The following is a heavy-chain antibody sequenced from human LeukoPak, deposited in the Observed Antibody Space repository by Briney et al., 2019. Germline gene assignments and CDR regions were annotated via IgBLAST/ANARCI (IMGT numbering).Heavy chain of an antibody. D-gene: IGHD3-22*01. Sequence: GGSLRLSCAASGFTLSSYAMSWVRQAPGKGLEWVSAISGSGGSTYYADSVKGRFTISRDNSKNTLYLQMNSLRAEDTAVYYCAKDLGSSGYLDAFDIWGQGTMVTVSS. V-gene: IGHV3-23*01. CDR2: ISGSGGST. J-gene: IGHJ3*02. CDR1: GFTLSSYA. CDR3: AKDLGSSGYLDAFDI.